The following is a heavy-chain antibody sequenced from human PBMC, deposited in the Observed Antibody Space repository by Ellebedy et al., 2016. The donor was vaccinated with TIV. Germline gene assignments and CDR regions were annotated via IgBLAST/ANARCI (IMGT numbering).Heavy chain of an antibody. CDR2: ISAYNGNT. D-gene: IGHD3-3*01. V-gene: IGHV1-18*01. CDR3: ARGYELRFLDWLRLDAFDI. Sequence: AASVKVSCKASGYTFTSYGISWVRQAPGQGLEWMGWISAYNGNTNYAQKLQGRVTMTTDTSTSTAYMELRSLRSDDTAVYYCARGYELRFLDWLRLDAFDIWGQGTMVTVSS. J-gene: IGHJ3*02. CDR1: GYTFTSYG.